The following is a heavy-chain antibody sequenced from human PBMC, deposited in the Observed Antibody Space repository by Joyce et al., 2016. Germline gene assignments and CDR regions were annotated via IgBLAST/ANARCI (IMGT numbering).Heavy chain of an antibody. J-gene: IGHJ6*02. D-gene: IGHD5-24*01. Sequence: QVQLVESGGGVVQPGGSLRLSCAALRFTFSSSSMHWVRQAPGKGLEWVAVISYEGNSKYYADSVRGRFTTSRDNSKNRLYLEMNSLRPEDTAMYYCAREIGREAPNNYIYYGMDVWGQGTTVTVSS. V-gene: IGHV3-30-3*01. CDR3: AREIGREAPNNYIYYGMDV. CDR1: RFTFSSSS. CDR2: ISYEGNSK.